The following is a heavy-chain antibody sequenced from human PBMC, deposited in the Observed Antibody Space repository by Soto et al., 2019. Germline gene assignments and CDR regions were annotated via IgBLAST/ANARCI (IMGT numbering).Heavy chain of an antibody. Sequence: PSETLSLTCTVSGGSISSGGYYWNWIRQPPGKGLEWIGYMHDSGSTSYNPSLKSRVTISVDTSRNQLSLNLTSVSAADTAVYYCAAPPRYWGQGILVTVSS. V-gene: IGHV4-61*08. CDR3: AAPPRY. CDR2: MHDSGST. CDR1: GGSISSGGYY. J-gene: IGHJ4*02. D-gene: IGHD6-6*01.